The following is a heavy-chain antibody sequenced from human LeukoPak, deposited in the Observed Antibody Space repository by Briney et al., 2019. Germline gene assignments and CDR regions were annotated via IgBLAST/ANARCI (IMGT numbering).Heavy chain of an antibody. D-gene: IGHD3-16*01. CDR1: GFTFSSYA. CDR3: AKDGGWPVPPAMDV. Sequence: GGSLRLSCAASGFTFSSYAVSWVRQAPGKGLEWVSAISGSGGSTYYADSVKGRFTISRDNSKNTLYLQMNSLRAEDTAVYYCAKDGGWPVPPAMDVWGKGTTVTVSS. CDR2: ISGSGGST. J-gene: IGHJ6*03. V-gene: IGHV3-23*01.